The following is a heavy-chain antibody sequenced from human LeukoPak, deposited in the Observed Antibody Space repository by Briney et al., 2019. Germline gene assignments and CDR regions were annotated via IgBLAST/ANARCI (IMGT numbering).Heavy chain of an antibody. V-gene: IGHV3-33*01. CDR1: GFSFNSYV. CDR3: ARGRNSGFSLDY. J-gene: IGHJ4*02. Sequence: GGSLRLSCVVAGFSFNSYVMYWVRQAPGKGPEWVASIWYDGSDKFYADSVKGRFTISRDNSENTLHLQMNSLRAEDTAVYFCARGRNSGFSLDYWGQGTLVTVSS. D-gene: IGHD3-22*01. CDR2: IWYDGSDK.